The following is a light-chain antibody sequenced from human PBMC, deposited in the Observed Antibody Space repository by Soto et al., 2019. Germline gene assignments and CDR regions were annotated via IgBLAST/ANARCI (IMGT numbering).Light chain of an antibody. J-gene: IGKJ4*01. CDR2: SAS. CDR3: QQYGQYGSSFT. CDR1: QSVY. Sequence: IVLTQSPATLSLSPGEGATLSCRSSQSVYIAWYQQRPGQAPRLLFSSASTRAAGIPDRFSGSGSGRDFTLTISRVEPEDFAVYYCQQYGQYGSSFTFGGGTRV. V-gene: IGKV3-20*01.